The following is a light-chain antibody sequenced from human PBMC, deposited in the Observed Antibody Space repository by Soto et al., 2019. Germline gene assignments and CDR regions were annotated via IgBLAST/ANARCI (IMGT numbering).Light chain of an antibody. CDR3: QQYVSSPYT. CDR2: VAS. J-gene: IGKJ2*01. V-gene: IGKV3-20*01. CDR1: QSVSSSY. Sequence: EIVLTQSPGTLSLSPGERATLSCRASQSVSSSYLAWYQQKPGQAPRLLIYVASSRATGITDRFSGSGSGTVFTLTISRLEAEDLAVYYCQQYVSSPYTFGQRTMLVIK.